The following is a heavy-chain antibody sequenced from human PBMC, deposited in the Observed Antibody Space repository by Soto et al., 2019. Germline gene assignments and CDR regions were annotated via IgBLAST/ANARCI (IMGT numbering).Heavy chain of an antibody. Sequence: SVKVSCKDSRGSFSSCSIRWLRQAPGQGLEWMGGIIPIFGTANYAQKFQGRVTITADESTSTAYMELSSLRSEDTAVYYCETEYYGSGRGYAYWGQGTLVTVSS. CDR1: RGSFSSCS. V-gene: IGHV1-69*13. D-gene: IGHD3-10*01. CDR3: ETEYYGSGRGYAY. J-gene: IGHJ4*02. CDR2: IIPIFGTA.